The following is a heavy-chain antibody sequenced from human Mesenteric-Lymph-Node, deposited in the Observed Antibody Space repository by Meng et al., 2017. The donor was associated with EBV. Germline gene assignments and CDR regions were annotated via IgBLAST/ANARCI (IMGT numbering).Heavy chain of an antibody. CDR3: ARVAARTY. J-gene: IGHJ4*02. D-gene: IGHD6-25*01. Sequence: VQLVEPAGGLVQPGGAWRSSCAAYGFSFSYYHMGWLRQAPGKGLYWVSYNSSTGSTIYSAESVKGRFTISRDKAKNSLYLQMNSLSAEDTAVYCCARVAARTYWGQGTLVTVSS. CDR1: GFSFSYYH. V-gene: IGHV3-11*01. CDR2: NSSTGSTI.